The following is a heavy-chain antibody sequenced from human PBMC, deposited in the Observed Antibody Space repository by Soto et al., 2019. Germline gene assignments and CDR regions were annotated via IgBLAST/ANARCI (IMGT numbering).Heavy chain of an antibody. V-gene: IGHV4-34*01. D-gene: IGHD1-1*01. CDR3: ARGLIGGTWSNYYYYMDV. CDR1: GGSFSGYY. Sequence: PSETLSLTCAVYGGSFSGYYWSWIRQPPGKGLEWIGEINHSGSTNYNPSLKSRVTISVDTSKNQFSLKLSSVTAADTAVYYCARGLIGGTWSNYYYYMDVWGKGTTGTVSS. CDR2: INHSGST. J-gene: IGHJ6*03.